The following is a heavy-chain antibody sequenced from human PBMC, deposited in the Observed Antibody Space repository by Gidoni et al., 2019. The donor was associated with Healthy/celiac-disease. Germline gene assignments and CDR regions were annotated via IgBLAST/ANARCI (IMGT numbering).Heavy chain of an antibody. Sequence: WVAVISYDGSNKYYADSVKGRFTISRDNSKNTLYLQMNSLRAEDTAVYYCARDRAHYHDDLDAFDIWGQGTMVTVSS. V-gene: IGHV3-30*01. D-gene: IGHD1-1*01. CDR3: ARDRAHYHDDLDAFDI. J-gene: IGHJ3*02. CDR2: ISYDGSNK.